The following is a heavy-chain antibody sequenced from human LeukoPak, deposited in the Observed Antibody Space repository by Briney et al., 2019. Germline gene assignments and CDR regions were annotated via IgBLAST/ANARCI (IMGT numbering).Heavy chain of an antibody. D-gene: IGHD3-22*01. Sequence: GGSLRLSCAASGFTFRSYAMHWVRQAPGQGLEWVAVISYDGSNKYYADSVKGRFTISRDNSKNTLYLQMDSLRAEDTAVYYCASDGLITVIVVVITWLLNYWGQGTLVTASS. CDR3: ASDGLITVIVVVITWLLNY. J-gene: IGHJ4*02. V-gene: IGHV3-30-3*01. CDR2: ISYDGSNK. CDR1: GFTFRSYA.